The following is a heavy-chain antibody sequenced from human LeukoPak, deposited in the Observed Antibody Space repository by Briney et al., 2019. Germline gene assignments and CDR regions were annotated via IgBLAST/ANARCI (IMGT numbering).Heavy chain of an antibody. V-gene: IGHV4-59*08. Sequence: SETLSLTCTVSGGSISSYYWSWIRQPPGKGLEWIGYIYYSGSTKYNLSLRSRVTISADTSKNQFSLKLSSVTAADTAVYYCARHLRGEQQLSGFDYWGQGTPFTVPS. CDR2: IYYSGST. CDR1: GGSISSYY. D-gene: IGHD6-13*01. CDR3: ARHLRGEQQLSGFDY. J-gene: IGHJ4*02.